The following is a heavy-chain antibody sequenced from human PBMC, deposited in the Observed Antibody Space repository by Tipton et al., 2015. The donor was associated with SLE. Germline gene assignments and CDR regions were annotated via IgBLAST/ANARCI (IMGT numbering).Heavy chain of an antibody. J-gene: IGHJ4*02. CDR2: ISYDGSNK. V-gene: IGHV3-30-3*01. D-gene: IGHD3-3*01. Sequence: RSLRLSCAASGFTFSSYAMHWVRQAPGKGLEWVAVISYDGSNKYYADSVKGRFTISRDNSKNTLYLQMNSLRAEDTAVYYCARADQFWSGLRTLGYFDYWGQGTLVTVSS. CDR3: ARADQFWSGLRTLGYFDY. CDR1: GFTFSSYA.